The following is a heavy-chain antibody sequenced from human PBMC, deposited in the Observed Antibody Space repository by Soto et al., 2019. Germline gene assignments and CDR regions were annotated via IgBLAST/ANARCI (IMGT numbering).Heavy chain of an antibody. D-gene: IGHD2-15*01. CDR3: AKPTCSGGSCYLYYFDY. Sequence: GGSLRLSCAASGFTFSSYAMSWVRQAPGKGLEWVSAISGSGGGTYYADSVKGRFTISRDNSKNTLYLRMNSLRAEDTAVYYCAKPTCSGGSCYLYYFDYWGQGTLVTVSS. V-gene: IGHV3-23*01. J-gene: IGHJ4*02. CDR1: GFTFSSYA. CDR2: ISGSGGGT.